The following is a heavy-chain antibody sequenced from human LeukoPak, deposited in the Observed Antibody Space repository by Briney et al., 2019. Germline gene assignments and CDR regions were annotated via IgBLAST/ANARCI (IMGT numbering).Heavy chain of an antibody. CDR3: AKETYAFDV. CDR1: GFTFSSYG. CDR2: ISGSGNST. J-gene: IGHJ3*01. V-gene: IGHV3-23*01. Sequence: GGTLRLSCAASGFTFSSYGMSWVRQAPGKGLEWVSVISGSGNSTYYADSVKGRFTISRDNSRNTLYLQMNSLRVEDTAVYYCAKETYAFDVWGQGTMVTVSS.